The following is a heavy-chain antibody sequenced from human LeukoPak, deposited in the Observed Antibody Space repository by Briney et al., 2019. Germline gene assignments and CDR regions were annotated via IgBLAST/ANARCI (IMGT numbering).Heavy chain of an antibody. CDR3: ARGRWLQLGDAFDI. CDR2: IIPIFGSA. V-gene: IGHV1-69*05. J-gene: IGHJ3*02. CDR1: GGTFSSYA. Sequence: SVKVSCKASGGTFSSYAISWVRQAPGQGLEWMGGIIPIFGSANYAQKFQGRVTITTDESTSTAYMELSSLRSEGTAVYCCARGRWLQLGDAFDIWGQGTMVTVSS. D-gene: IGHD5-24*01.